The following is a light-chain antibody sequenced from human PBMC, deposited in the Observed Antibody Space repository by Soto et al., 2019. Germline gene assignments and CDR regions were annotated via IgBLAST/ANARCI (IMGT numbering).Light chain of an antibody. CDR1: SSDVGRYNY. CDR2: EVN. CDR3: SSYTTTFSVV. Sequence: QSALTQPASVSGSPGQSITISCTGTSSDVGRYNYVSWYQQHPGKVPKLMISEVNKRPSGVSNRFSGSKSGNTASLTISGLRTEDEADYYCSSYTTTFSVVFGGGTQLTVL. J-gene: IGLJ2*01. V-gene: IGLV2-14*01.